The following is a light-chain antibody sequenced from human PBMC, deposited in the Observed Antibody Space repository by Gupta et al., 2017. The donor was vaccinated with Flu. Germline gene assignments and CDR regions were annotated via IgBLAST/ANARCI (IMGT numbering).Light chain of an antibody. CDR3: LAWDASLNGWV. V-gene: IGLV1-44*01. CDR1: SSNVGSNT. J-gene: IGLJ3*02. Sequence: QSVLTRPPSASGTPGQRVTISCSGSSSNVGSNTVNWYQQLPGTAPKLLIYSNNQRPSGVPDRFSGSKSGTSASLAISGLQSEDEADYYCLAWDASLNGWVFGGGTKLTVL. CDR2: SNN.